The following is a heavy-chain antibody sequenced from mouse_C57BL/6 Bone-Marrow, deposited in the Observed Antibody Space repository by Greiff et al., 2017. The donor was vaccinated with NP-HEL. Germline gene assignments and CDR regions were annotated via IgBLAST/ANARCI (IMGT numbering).Heavy chain of an antibody. CDR1: GYTFTNYW. Sequence: QVQLQQSGAELVRPGTSVKMSCKASGYTFTNYWIGWAKQRPGHGLEWIGDIYPGGGYTNYNEKFKGKATLTADKSSSTAYMQFSSLTSEDSAIYYCARYRAAQGFAYWGQGTLVTVSA. CDR3: ARYRAAQGFAY. CDR2: IYPGGGYT. D-gene: IGHD3-2*02. V-gene: IGHV1-63*01. J-gene: IGHJ3*01.